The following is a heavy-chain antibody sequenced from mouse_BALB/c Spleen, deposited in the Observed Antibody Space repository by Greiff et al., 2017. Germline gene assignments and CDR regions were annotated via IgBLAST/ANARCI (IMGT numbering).Heavy chain of an antibody. Sequence: QVQLQQSGAELARPGASVKLSCKASGYTFTSYWMQWVKQRPGQGLEWIGAIYPGDGDTRYTQKFKGKATLTADKSSSTAYMQLSSLASEDSAVYYCARQVEAMDYWGQGTSVTVSS. CDR2: IYPGDGDT. J-gene: IGHJ4*01. V-gene: IGHV1-87*01. D-gene: IGHD3-2*01. CDR3: ARQVEAMDY. CDR1: GYTFTSYW.